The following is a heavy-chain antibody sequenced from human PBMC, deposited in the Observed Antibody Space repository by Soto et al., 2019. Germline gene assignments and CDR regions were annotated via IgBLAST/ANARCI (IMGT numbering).Heavy chain of an antibody. D-gene: IGHD2-15*01. CDR2: ISYDGRNK. CDR1: GFTFSSYA. J-gene: IGHJ6*02. V-gene: IGHV3-30-3*01. Sequence: QVQLVESGGGVVQPGRSLRLSCAASGFTFSSYAMHWVRQAPGKGLEWVAVISYDGRNKYYADSVKGRFTISRDNSKNTLYLQMNSLRAEDTAVYYCARRYCSGGSCYRPWYYYGMDVWGQGTTVTVSS. CDR3: ARRYCSGGSCYRPWYYYGMDV.